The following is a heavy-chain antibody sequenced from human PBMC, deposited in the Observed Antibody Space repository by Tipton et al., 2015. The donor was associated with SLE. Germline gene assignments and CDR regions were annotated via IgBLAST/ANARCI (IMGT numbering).Heavy chain of an antibody. J-gene: IGHJ4*02. Sequence: SLRLSCAASGFTFNSQAMSWVRQAPGMGLEWVSTISGGSTHYADSVKGRFTISRDNSKNTLYLQMNSLRAEDTAVYYCAKLIPYWGQGTLVTVSS. CDR1: GFTFNSQA. D-gene: IGHD2-2*02. CDR3: AKLIPY. V-gene: IGHV3-23*01. CDR2: ISGGST.